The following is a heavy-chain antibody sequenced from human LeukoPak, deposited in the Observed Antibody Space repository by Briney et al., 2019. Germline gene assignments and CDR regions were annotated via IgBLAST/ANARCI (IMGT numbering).Heavy chain of an antibody. J-gene: IGHJ4*02. Sequence: GGSLRLSCAASGFTFSSYAMHWVRQAPGKGLEWVAVISYDGSNKYYADSVKGRFTISRDNSKNTLYLQMNSLRDEDTAVYYCASSGSYRFDYWGQGTLVTVSS. CDR1: GFTFSSYA. CDR2: ISYDGSNK. CDR3: ASSGSYRFDY. D-gene: IGHD1-26*01. V-gene: IGHV3-30*04.